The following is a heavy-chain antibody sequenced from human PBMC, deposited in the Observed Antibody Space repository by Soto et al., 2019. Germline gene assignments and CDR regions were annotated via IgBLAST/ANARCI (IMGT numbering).Heavy chain of an antibody. CDR3: SRDFQTYSSGWYGGISYYAMGV. J-gene: IGHJ6*02. D-gene: IGHD6-19*01. CDR2: INSDGSTT. CDR1: GFTFSNYW. Sequence: GGSLRLSCAASGFTFSNYWMHWVRQVPGKGLLWVSRINSDGSTTKYADFVKGRFTIFRDNTKNTLYLQVNSLSAEDAAAYYSSRDFQTYSSGWYGGISYYAMGVWGHGDTVTVSS. V-gene: IGHV3-74*03.